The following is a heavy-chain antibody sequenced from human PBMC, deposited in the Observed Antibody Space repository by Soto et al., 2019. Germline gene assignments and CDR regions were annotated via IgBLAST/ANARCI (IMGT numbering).Heavy chain of an antibody. V-gene: IGHV4-39*01. Sequence: SETLSLTCTVSGGSISSSNYYWGWIRQPPGKGLEWIGSIYYSLSTFYNPSIKSRVTISVDTSKNQISLKLNSVTAADTAVYYFARPPTANLDAFEIWGQGTLVTVSS. CDR2: IYYSLST. J-gene: IGHJ3*02. D-gene: IGHD2-8*01. CDR3: ARPPTANLDAFEI. CDR1: GGSISSSNYY.